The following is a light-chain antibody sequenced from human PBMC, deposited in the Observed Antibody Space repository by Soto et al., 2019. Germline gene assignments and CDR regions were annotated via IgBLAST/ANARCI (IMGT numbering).Light chain of an antibody. Sequence: IGLTSTPGNLSVSRRKRGTHCCRAIQSVSNNFLAWYQQKPGQAPRLLIYGASSRATGIPDRFSGSGSGTDFTLTSRRLETEDFGVYSCQQCASSAPGTVGQGTKVDIK. V-gene: IGKV3-20*01. CDR3: QQCASSAPGT. CDR2: GAS. J-gene: IGKJ1*01. CDR1: QSVSNNF.